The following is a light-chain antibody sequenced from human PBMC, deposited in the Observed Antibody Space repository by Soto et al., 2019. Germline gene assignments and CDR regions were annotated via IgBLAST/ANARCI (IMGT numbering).Light chain of an antibody. J-gene: IGKJ5*01. CDR3: QQYKNWPTT. CDR1: PSVTNF. Sequence: EIVLTQSPATLSLSPGERATLSCRASPSVTNFLAWYQQKPGQAPRLLIYGASTMATGIPARFRGSGSGTEFTLTISSLQSEDFEVYYCQQYKNWPTTFGQGTRLEIK. V-gene: IGKV3D-15*01. CDR2: GAS.